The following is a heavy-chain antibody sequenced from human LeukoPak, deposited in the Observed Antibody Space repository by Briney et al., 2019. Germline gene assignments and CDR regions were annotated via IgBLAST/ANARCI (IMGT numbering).Heavy chain of an antibody. Sequence: GGSLRLSCAASGFTFSSYWMSWVRQAPGKGLEWVANIKQDGSEKYYVDSVKGRLTISRDNAKNSLYLQMNSLRAEDTAVYYCARENYDFWSGLNWFDPWGQGTLVTVSS. D-gene: IGHD3-3*01. CDR2: IKQDGSEK. CDR3: ARENYDFWSGLNWFDP. CDR1: GFTFSSYW. J-gene: IGHJ5*02. V-gene: IGHV3-7*01.